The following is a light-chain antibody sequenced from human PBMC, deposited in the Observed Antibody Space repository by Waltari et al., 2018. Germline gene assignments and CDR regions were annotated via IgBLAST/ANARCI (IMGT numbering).Light chain of an antibody. CDR2: DTT. CDR1: SGSVSAAHY. V-gene: IGLV8-61*01. CDR3: ALSMGSGIWV. Sequence: QTVVTQEPSLSVSPGGTVTLTCGLSSGSVSAAHYPYWFQQAPGQAPRTLTFDTTTRSSGVPDRFSDSILDNKAALTITGAQAEDECDYYCALSMGSGIWVFGGGTKLTVL. J-gene: IGLJ3*02.